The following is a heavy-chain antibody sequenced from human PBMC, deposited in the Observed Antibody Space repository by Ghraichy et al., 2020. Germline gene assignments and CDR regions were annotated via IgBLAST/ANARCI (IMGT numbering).Heavy chain of an antibody. J-gene: IGHJ4*02. Sequence: GGSLRLSCAASGFTFSSYAMSWVRQAPGKGLEWVSAISGSGGSTYYADSVKGRFTISRDNSKNTLYLQMNSLRAEDTAVYYCAKDSFYDSSGYCRLWGQGTLVTVSS. CDR2: ISGSGGST. V-gene: IGHV3-23*01. D-gene: IGHD3-22*01. CDR3: AKDSFYDSSGYCRL. CDR1: GFTFSSYA.